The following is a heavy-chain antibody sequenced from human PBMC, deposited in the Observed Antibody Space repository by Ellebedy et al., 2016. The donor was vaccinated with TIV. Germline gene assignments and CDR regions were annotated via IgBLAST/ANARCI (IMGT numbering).Heavy chain of an antibody. CDR3: AAVFDCSGSTCYSGFFHH. J-gene: IGHJ1*01. Sequence: SVKVSCXASGFTFTSAAIHWVRQARGQRPEWIGWIIVGSDNTNYAPDFQERVTLTRDMSTRTASMELSSLRSEDTAIYYCAAVFDCSGSTCYSGFFHHWGQGTVVTVSS. V-gene: IGHV1-58*02. D-gene: IGHD2-15*01. CDR2: IIVGSDNT. CDR1: GFTFTSAA.